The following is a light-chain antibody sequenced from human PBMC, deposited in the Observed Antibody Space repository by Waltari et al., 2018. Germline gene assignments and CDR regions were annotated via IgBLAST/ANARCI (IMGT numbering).Light chain of an antibody. CDR3: ASYAGSNTWV. V-gene: IGLV2-11*01. J-gene: IGLJ2*01. CDR2: EVN. CDR1: SSDIGGYKY. Sequence: QAALTQPRSVSGSPGQSVTISCTGTSSDIGGYKYVSWYQQHPGTAPKLMIYEVNKRPSGVSDRFSGSKSGNTASLTISGLQAEDEADYYCASYAGSNTWVFGGGTRLTVL.